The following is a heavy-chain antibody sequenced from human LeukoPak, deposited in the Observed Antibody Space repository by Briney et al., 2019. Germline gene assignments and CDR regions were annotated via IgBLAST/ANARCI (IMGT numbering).Heavy chain of an antibody. CDR3: AKAGGSSWYNFDY. D-gene: IGHD6-13*01. J-gene: IGHJ4*02. CDR1: GFTFSSYG. V-gene: IGHV3-30*02. Sequence: GGSLRLSCAASGFTFSSYGMHWVRQAPGKGLEWVAFIRYDGSNKYYADSVKGRFTISRDNSKNTLYLQMNSLRAEDTAVYYCAKAGGSSWYNFDYWGQGTLVTVSS. CDR2: IRYDGSNK.